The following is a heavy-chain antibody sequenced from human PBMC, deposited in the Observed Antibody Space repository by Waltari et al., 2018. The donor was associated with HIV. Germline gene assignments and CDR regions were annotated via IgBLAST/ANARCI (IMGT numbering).Heavy chain of an antibody. CDR1: GFTFSSYG. Sequence: LVESGGRQVTPRGSLRLSCVASGFTFSSYGMNWVRQAPGKGLVWISRVSSDGNSTVYADSVKGRFTISRDNAKNTLFLQMNSLRVEDTAVYFCARSLYYDFWSAYPPDYWGQGTRVTVSS. V-gene: IGHV3-74*03. D-gene: IGHD3-3*01. CDR3: ARSLYYDFWSAYPPDY. CDR2: VSSDGNST. J-gene: IGHJ4*02.